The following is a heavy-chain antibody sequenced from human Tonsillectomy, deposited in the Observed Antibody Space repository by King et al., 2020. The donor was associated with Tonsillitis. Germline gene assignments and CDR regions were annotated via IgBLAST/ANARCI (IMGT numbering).Heavy chain of an antibody. CDR2: LNVEGTTT. CDR1: EFTFSIYW. Sequence: VQLVESGGGLVQPGGSVRLSCVVSEFTFSIYWMHWVRHAPGKGLVWVARLNVEGTTTSYADSVKGRFTISRDNAMNTVYLQMNSLTVEDSAVYYCVRAWNEGFDHWGQGSLVTVSS. CDR3: VRAWNEGFDH. J-gene: IGHJ4*02. D-gene: IGHD1-1*01. V-gene: IGHV3-74*01.